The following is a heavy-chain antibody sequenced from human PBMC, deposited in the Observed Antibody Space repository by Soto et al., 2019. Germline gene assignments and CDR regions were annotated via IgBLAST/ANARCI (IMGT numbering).Heavy chain of an antibody. CDR2: IFHSGST. CDR3: ATPRFGQLVPYYYYGMDV. Sequence: KASETLSLTCTVSGGSINSGDYYWTWVRQPPGKGLEWIGNIFHSGSTYYNPSLKSRVTISVDTSKNQFSLKLSSVTVADTAVYYCATPRFGQLVPYYYYGMDVWGQGTTVTVSS. J-gene: IGHJ6*02. CDR1: GGSINSGDYY. V-gene: IGHV4-30-4*01. D-gene: IGHD6-6*01.